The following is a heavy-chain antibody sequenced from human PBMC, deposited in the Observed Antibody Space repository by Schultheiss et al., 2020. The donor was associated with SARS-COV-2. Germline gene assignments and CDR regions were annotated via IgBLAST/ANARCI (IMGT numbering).Heavy chain of an antibody. J-gene: IGHJ5*02. CDR1: GVSLSNSY. CDR2: VYDNGGT. Sequence: SETLSLTCEVSGVSLSNSYWSWIRLPPGKGLEWIGYVYDNGGTKYKSSLKSRVTMSVDRSKNQFSLNLTSVTSADTAVYYCARRRSDGNWWLDTWGQGTLVTVSS. V-gene: IGHV4-59*01. D-gene: IGHD2-8*02. CDR3: ARRRSDGNWWLDT.